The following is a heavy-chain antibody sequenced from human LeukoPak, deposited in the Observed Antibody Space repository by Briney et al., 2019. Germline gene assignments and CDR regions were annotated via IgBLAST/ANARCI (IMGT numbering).Heavy chain of an antibody. CDR2: INPNSGGT. J-gene: IGHJ5*02. V-gene: IGHV1-2*02. CDR3: ARGDYYDSSGYYYWFDP. CDR1: GYTFTGYY. D-gene: IGHD3-22*01. Sequence: GASVEVSCKASGYTFTGYYMHWVRQAPGQGLEWMGWINPNSGGTNYAQKFQGRVTMTRDTSISTAYMELSRLRSDDTAVYYCARGDYYDSSGYYYWFDPWGQGTLVTVSS.